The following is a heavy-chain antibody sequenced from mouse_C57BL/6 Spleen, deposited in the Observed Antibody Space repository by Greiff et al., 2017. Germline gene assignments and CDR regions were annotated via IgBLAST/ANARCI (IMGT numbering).Heavy chain of an antibody. CDR2: IDPEDGDT. D-gene: IGHD1-1*01. J-gene: IGHJ2*01. Sequence: EVPPQESGAEPVRPGALVKLFRTAFGLHLKDHYMHWVKQRPEQGLEWIGRIDPEDGDTEYAPKFQGKATMTADTSSNTAYLQLSSLTSEDTAVYYCTTVYLGYWGQGTTLTVSS. CDR1: GLHLKDHY. CDR3: TTVYLGY. V-gene: IGHV14-1*01.